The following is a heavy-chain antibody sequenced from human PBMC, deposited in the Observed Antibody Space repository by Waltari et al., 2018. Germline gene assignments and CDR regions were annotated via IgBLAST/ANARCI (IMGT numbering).Heavy chain of an antibody. D-gene: IGHD2-21*01. Sequence: EGQVVESGGAVVKPGGSLRLTCITAGLHLNIAWITWVRQAPGKGLEWVGRIKSKGGGGTTDFAAPVKGRFTISRDDSRNTLYLQMNSLQSEDTAVYYCVKVRDPDTYSLEPWGQGTLVTVSP. J-gene: IGHJ5*02. V-gene: IGHV3-15*02. CDR3: VKVRDPDTYSLEP. CDR2: IKSKGGGGTT. CDR1: GLHLNIAW.